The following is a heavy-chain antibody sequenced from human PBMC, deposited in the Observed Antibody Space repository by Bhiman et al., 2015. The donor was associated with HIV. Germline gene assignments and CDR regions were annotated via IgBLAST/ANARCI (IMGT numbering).Heavy chain of an antibody. D-gene: IGHD6-13*01. J-gene: IGHJ4*02. CDR1: GFTVSSNY. CDR3: AKSLNVPAADRGDYFDH. V-gene: IGHV3-53*02. CDR2: IYADGRT. Sequence: EVQLVETGGGLIQPGGSLRLSCAPSGFTVSSNYMSWVRQAPGKGLEWLSVIYADGRTYYAHSVKGRFTISRDHSKNTLYLQMNSLRDEDTALYYCAKSLNVPAADRGDYFDHWGQGTLVTVSS.